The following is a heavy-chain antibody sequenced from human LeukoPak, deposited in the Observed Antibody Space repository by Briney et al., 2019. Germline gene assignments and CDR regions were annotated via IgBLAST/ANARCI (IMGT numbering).Heavy chain of an antibody. V-gene: IGHV4-59*01. CDR2: IFYSEDA. Sequence: SGTLSLTCAVSGASISHYYWNWFRQPPGKGLEWIGSIFYSEDANYNPSLKSRVTISVDTSKSQFSLTLTSVTAADTAVYYCAKGETVTTSPFDYWGQGILVTVSS. CDR3: AKGETVTTSPFDY. J-gene: IGHJ4*02. CDR1: GASISHYY. D-gene: IGHD4-17*01.